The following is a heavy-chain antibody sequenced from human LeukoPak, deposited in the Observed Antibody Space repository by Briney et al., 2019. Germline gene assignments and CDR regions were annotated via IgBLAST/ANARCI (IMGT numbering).Heavy chain of an antibody. CDR1: GFTLSSTW. J-gene: IGHJ4*02. V-gene: IGHV3-7*01. CDR3: ARQPVGFWSGYYQYYFDH. D-gene: IGHD3-3*01. CDR2: IKQDGSDE. Sequence: GGSLRLSCAASGFTLSSTWMSWVRQAPGKGLEWVANIKQDGSDEYYLDSVKGRFIISRDNGRNSLYLQMSTLTTEDTAVYYCARQPVGFWSGYYQYYFDHWGQGVLVTVSS.